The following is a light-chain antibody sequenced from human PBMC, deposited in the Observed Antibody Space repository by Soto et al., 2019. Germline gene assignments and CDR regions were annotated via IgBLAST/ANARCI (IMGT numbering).Light chain of an antibody. CDR2: GAS. CDR3: QQYGSSPRIT. CDR1: QSLGSSY. V-gene: IGKV3-20*01. J-gene: IGKJ5*01. Sequence: EIVLTQSPGTLSLSPGERATLSCSASQSLGSSYVAWYQQKPGQAPRLLIYGASSRATGIPDRFSGSGSGTDFTLTISRLEPEDFAVYYCQQYGSSPRITFGQGTRLEIK.